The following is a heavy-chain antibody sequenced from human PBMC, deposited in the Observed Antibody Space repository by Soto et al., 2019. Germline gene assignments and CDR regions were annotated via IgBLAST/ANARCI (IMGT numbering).Heavy chain of an antibody. J-gene: IGHJ6*02. CDR3: ASGIAVAGINYYYYGMGV. CDR1: GGSISSSNW. D-gene: IGHD6-19*01. V-gene: IGHV4-4*02. Sequence: PSETLSLTCAVSGGSISSSNWWSWVRQPPGKGLEWIGEIYHSGSTNYNPSLKSRVTISVDKSKNQFSLKLSSVTAADTAVYYCASGIAVAGINYYYYGMGVWGQGTTVTVSS. CDR2: IYHSGST.